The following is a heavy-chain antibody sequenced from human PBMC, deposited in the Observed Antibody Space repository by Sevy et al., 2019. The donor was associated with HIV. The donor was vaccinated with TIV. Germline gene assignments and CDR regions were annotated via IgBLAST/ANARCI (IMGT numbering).Heavy chain of an antibody. V-gene: IGHV3-23*01. CDR1: GLIFNSHA. CDR3: ANRGIVIITGFDY. D-gene: IGHD1-26*01. J-gene: IGHJ4*02. Sequence: GGSLRLSCAASGLIFNSHAMSWVRQAPGKGLEWVSTISGSGGYTYYADSVKGRFTISRDNSKNTVYLRMDSLRAEDSAVYYCANRGIVIITGFDYWGQGTLVTVSS. CDR2: ISGSGGYT.